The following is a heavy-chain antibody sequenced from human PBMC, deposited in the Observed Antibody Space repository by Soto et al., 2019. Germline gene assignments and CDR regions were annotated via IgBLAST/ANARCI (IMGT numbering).Heavy chain of an antibody. V-gene: IGHV1-3*01. CDR1: GYTLSKYG. Sequence: ASVKVSCKASGYTLSKYGMHWVRQAPGQRLEWMGWINAVNGNTKYSQKFQGRVTISRDTSANTAYMELSSLRSEDTTVYYCASGLAVPGPPTDYWGQGTLVTVSS. D-gene: IGHD6-19*01. CDR2: INAVNGNT. J-gene: IGHJ4*02. CDR3: ASGLAVPGPPTDY.